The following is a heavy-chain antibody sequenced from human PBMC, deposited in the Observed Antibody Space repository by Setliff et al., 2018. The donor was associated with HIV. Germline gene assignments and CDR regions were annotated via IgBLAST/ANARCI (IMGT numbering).Heavy chain of an antibody. Sequence: SETLSLTCTVSGGSITSSSYYWGWNRQPPGKGLEWIGTIFSSGSTYYKPSLKSRVTISVDSTKNQISLKLSFVTAADTAVYYCARHVDIVAPFDYWGQGSLVTVSS. CDR2: IFSSGST. J-gene: IGHJ4*02. D-gene: IGHD5-12*01. CDR3: ARHVDIVAPFDY. CDR1: GGSITSSSYY. V-gene: IGHV4-39*01.